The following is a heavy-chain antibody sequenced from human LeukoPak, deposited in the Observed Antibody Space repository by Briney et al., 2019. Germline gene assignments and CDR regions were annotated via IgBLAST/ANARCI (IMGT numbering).Heavy chain of an antibody. D-gene: IGHD1-7*01. CDR2: ISTSSSYI. CDR1: RFTFSTYS. Sequence: GGSLRLSCAASRFTFSTYSMNWVRQAPGNGLEWVSFISTSSSYIYYADSVKGRFTISRDNARNSLYLPMNSLRAEDTAVYYCARDPGTTQTLHDAFDIWGQGTMVTVSS. CDR3: ARDPGTTQTLHDAFDI. V-gene: IGHV3-21*01. J-gene: IGHJ3*02.